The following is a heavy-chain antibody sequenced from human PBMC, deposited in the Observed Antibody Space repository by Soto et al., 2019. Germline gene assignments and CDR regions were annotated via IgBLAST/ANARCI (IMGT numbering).Heavy chain of an antibody. D-gene: IGHD4-17*01. CDR1: GGVTSGYH. J-gene: IGHJ5*02. CDR2: INYNGNP. CDR3: ATYTVRSGGPGS. V-gene: IGHV4-59*03. Sequence: SETLSLTCSVSGGVTSGYHWSWVRQAPGKGLEWIGYINYNGNPNYNPSLKSRVTISVDSSKNQFSLKLSSVTAADTAVYYCATYTVRSGGPGSWGQGTLVTVSS.